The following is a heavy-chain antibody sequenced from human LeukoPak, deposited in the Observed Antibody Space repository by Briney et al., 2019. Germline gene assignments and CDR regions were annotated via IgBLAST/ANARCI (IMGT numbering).Heavy chain of an antibody. CDR2: IHRSGSS. CDR1: GDSISGYH. Sequence: SETLSLTCTVSGDSISGYHWSWVRQPPGKGLEWIGFIHRSGSSDYNPSLKSRVAISGDSSKNQFSLTLTSVTAADTAIYYCVGANFYGSGSYGAPYNYWGQGMLVPVSS. J-gene: IGHJ4*02. CDR3: VGANFYGSGSYGAPYNY. V-gene: IGHV4-4*08. D-gene: IGHD3-10*01.